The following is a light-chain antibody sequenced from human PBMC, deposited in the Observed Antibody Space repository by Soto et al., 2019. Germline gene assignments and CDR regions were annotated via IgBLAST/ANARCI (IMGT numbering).Light chain of an antibody. CDR2: NVY. J-gene: IGLJ1*01. V-gene: IGLV2-14*03. CDR1: ISDVGAYNF. Sequence: QCPLTQAGSVSGSPGQSITISCTGTISDVGAYNFVSWHQQHPGKAPKLMIYNVYDRPSGISYRFSGSKSGNTASLTISGLQGEDEADYYCSAYTVSRTYVFGTGTKVTVL. CDR3: SAYTVSRTYV.